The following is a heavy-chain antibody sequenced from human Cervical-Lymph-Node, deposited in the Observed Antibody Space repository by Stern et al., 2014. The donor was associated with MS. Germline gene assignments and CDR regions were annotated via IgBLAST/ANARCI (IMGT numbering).Heavy chain of an antibody. Sequence: EVHLVESGAEVRKPGQSLTLSCNISGDTFTDYWIAWVRQMPGKGLEWMRAIFPGASDARYSPSFQGHVTISVDTTINPAYLQWSDLRASDTAMYYCARPHSPGWSYYFDFWGQGTLVAVSS. D-gene: IGHD6-19*01. V-gene: IGHV5-51*01. J-gene: IGHJ4*02. CDR2: IFPGASDA. CDR1: GDTFTDYW. CDR3: ARPHSPGWSYYFDF.